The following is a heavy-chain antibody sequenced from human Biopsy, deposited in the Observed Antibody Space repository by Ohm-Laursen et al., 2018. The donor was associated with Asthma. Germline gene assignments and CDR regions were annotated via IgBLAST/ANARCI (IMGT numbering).Heavy chain of an antibody. Sequence: LSLTCAASGLTFSNYAMSWVRQAPGKGLEWVAAIGVAGTPYYAEFVKGRFTISRDNSQSTLFLQINSLSAEDTAVYHCANTNRRSLTNRMAVSYFDNWGQGTLVTVSS. CDR2: IGVAGTP. CDR3: ANTNRRSLTNRMAVSYFDN. J-gene: IGHJ4*02. CDR1: GLTFSNYA. V-gene: IGHV3-23*01. D-gene: IGHD2-8*01.